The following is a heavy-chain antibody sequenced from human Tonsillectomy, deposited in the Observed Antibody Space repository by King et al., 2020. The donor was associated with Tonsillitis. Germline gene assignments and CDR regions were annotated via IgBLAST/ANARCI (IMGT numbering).Heavy chain of an antibody. J-gene: IGHJ6*04. CDR3: ARDEGIFGVVILRDV. CDR2: IYPSGSS. Sequence: VQLQESGPGLVKPSQTLSLTCTVSGGSISSAGYYWSWIRQPAGKGLEWIGRIYPSGSSNYNPSLKSRVSISVDTSKNQLFLKLTSVTAADTAVYYCARDEGIFGVVILRDVWGKGTTVTGSS. D-gene: IGHD3-3*01. V-gene: IGHV4-61*02. CDR1: GGSISSAGYY.